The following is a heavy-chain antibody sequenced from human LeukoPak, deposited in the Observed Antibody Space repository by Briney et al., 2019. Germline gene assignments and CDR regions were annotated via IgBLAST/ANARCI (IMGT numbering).Heavy chain of an antibody. CDR1: GFTFSSYG. CDR2: IRYDGSNE. J-gene: IGHJ4*02. CDR3: ARDSSTYYYGSGSYGGSVDY. Sequence: AGSLRLSCAASGFTFSSYGMHWVRQAPGRGLEGVALIRYDGSNEYYADYVKGRFTISRDDSKNTLYVQMNSLRAEDTAVYYCARDSSTYYYGSGSYGGSVDYWGQGTLVTVSS. V-gene: IGHV3-30*02. D-gene: IGHD3-10*01.